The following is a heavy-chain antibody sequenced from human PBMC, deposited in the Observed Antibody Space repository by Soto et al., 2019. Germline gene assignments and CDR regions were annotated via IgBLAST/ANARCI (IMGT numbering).Heavy chain of an antibody. Sequence: HPVGSLRLSCAASGFIFSSYTMHWVRQAPGKGLEWVGVITYDGSNQYYADSVKGRFTISRDNSRNMLFLQMNSLRPDDTAVYYYDSSGLGVARPRFDSWGQGTLVTVSS. V-gene: IGHV3-30-3*01. CDR2: ITYDGSNQ. CDR3: DSSGLGVARPRFDS. CDR1: GFIFSSYT. D-gene: IGHD2-15*01. J-gene: IGHJ4*02.